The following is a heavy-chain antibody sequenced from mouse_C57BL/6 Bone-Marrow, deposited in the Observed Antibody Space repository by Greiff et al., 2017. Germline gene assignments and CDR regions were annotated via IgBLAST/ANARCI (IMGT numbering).Heavy chain of an antibody. J-gene: IGHJ4*01. Sequence: VQLQQSGAELVKPGASVKISCKASGYTFTDYYINWVKQRPGQGLAWIGKIGPGSGSTYSNEKFKGKATLTADKSSSTAYMQLSSLTSEDSAVYFCARSGHYYGSSDYAMDYWGQGTSVTVSS. CDR1: GYTFTDYY. CDR3: ARSGHYYGSSDYAMDY. V-gene: IGHV1-77*01. CDR2: IGPGSGST. D-gene: IGHD1-1*01.